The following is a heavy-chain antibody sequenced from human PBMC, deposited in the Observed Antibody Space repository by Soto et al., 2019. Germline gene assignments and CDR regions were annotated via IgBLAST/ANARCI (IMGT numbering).Heavy chain of an antibody. Sequence: QVQLVESGGGVVQPGRSLRLSCAASGFTFSSYGMHWVRQAPGKGLEWVAVISYDGSNKYYADSVKGRFTISRDNSKNTLYLEMNSLSPADTAVHYCAKDGVSLYHTPFFLDYWGQGTLVTVSS. J-gene: IGHJ4*02. V-gene: IGHV3-30*18. CDR3: AKDGVSLYHTPFFLDY. D-gene: IGHD2-8*01. CDR1: GFTFSSYG. CDR2: ISYDGSNK.